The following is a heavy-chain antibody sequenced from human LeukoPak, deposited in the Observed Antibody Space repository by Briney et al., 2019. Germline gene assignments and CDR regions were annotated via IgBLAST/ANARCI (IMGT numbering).Heavy chain of an antibody. Sequence: ASVKVSCKASGYTFTGYYMHWLRQAPGQGLEWMGWINPNSGGTNYAQKFQGRVTMTRDTSISTAYMELSRLRSDDTAVYYCARELPGSYWPNFDYWGQGTLVTVSS. D-gene: IGHD1-26*01. CDR1: GYTFTGYY. CDR2: INPNSGGT. V-gene: IGHV1-2*02. J-gene: IGHJ4*02. CDR3: ARELPGSYWPNFDY.